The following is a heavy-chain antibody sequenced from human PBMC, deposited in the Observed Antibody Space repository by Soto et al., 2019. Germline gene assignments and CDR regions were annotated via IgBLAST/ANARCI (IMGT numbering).Heavy chain of an antibody. CDR3: ARRHKDDSGSSPYHDACDV. J-gene: IGHJ6*02. V-gene: IGHV5-51*01. D-gene: IGHD3-3*01. CDR1: GYTFNNYW. CDR2: IYPGDSDT. Sequence: GESLKISCQASGYTFNNYWIAWVRQMPGKGLEYVGIIYPGDSDTRYSPPLQGQVTISADTSISTAYLQWSSLKASDSGMYYCARRHKDDSGSSPYHDACDVWGRGTTVTVSS.